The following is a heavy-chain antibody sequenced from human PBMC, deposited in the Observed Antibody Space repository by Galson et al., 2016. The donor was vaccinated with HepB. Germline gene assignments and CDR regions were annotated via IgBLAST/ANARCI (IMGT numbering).Heavy chain of an antibody. Sequence: SLRLSCAASGFNFSDYVMTWVRQAPEKGLEWVSSISSRGDFVYNSDSVRGRFSISRDSSKTTVYLQMNSLRVDDTAVYYCVKGITASPADKRSFFDFWGQGILVSVSS. V-gene: IGHV3-23*01. CDR1: GFNFSDYV. J-gene: IGHJ4*02. D-gene: IGHD1-14*01. CDR2: ISSRGDFV. CDR3: VKGITASPADKRSFFDF.